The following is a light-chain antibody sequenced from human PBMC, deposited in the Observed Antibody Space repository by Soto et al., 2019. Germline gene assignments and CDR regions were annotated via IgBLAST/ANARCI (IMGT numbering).Light chain of an antibody. CDR1: QTISSW. V-gene: IGKV1-5*01. CDR3: EQYKSYSLT. Sequence: EIQMTQSPSTLSASVGDRVTITCRASQTISSWLAWYLQKPGQAPNLLIYDASSLESGVPSRFSGSGSGTKFTLTIASVQTDDFATYYCEQYKSYSLTCGQGTRWDI. CDR2: DAS. J-gene: IGKJ5*01.